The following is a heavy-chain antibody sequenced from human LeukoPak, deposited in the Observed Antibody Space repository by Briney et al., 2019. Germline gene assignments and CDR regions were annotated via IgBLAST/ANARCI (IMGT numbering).Heavy chain of an antibody. CDR3: AREKRRGVVDY. D-gene: IGHD1-1*01. CDR2: IYYSGST. J-gene: IGHJ4*02. V-gene: IGHV4-59*01. CDR1: GDSINSYY. Sequence: SETLSLTCTVSGDSINSYYWSWIRQPPGKGLEWIGCIYYSGSTNYNPSLRSRVTISVDTSKNQFSLKLSSVTAADTAVYYCAREKRRGVVDYWGQGTLVTVSS.